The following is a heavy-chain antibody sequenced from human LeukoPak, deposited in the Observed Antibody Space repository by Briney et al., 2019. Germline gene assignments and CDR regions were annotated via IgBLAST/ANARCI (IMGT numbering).Heavy chain of an antibody. D-gene: IGHD3-10*01. V-gene: IGHV3-11*06. CDR1: GFTFSDYD. CDR3: VRDLIR. J-gene: IGHJ4*02. CDR2: ISTSSRHT. Sequence: PGGSLRLSCAASGFTFSDYDMSWIRRAPGKGLEWVSYISTSSRHTNYADSVKGRFTISRDNARNSLYLQMNSLRSEDTAVYYCVRDLIRGGQGTLVSVSS.